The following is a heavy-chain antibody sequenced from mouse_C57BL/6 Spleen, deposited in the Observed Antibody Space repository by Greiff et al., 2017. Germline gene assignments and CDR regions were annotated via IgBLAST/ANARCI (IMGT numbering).Heavy chain of an antibody. Sequence: QVQLKESGAELVRPGTSVKMSCKASGYTFTNYWIGWAKQRPGHGLEWIGDIYPGGGYTNYNEKFKGKATLTADKSSSTAYMQFSSLTSEDSAIYYCARGPYYYGSSLYYFDYWGQGTTLTVSS. CDR2: IYPGGGYT. D-gene: IGHD1-1*01. CDR1: GYTFTNYW. CDR3: ARGPYYYGSSLYYFDY. J-gene: IGHJ2*01. V-gene: IGHV1-63*01.